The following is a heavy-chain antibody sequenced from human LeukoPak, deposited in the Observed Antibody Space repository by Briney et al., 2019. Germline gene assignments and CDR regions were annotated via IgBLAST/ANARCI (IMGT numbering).Heavy chain of an antibody. CDR1: GFTFDDYA. CDR3: AKSPGGYFDWSPSYYFDY. D-gene: IGHD3-9*01. Sequence: GRSLRLSCAASGFTFDDYAMHWVRQAPGKGLEWVSGISWNSGSIGYADSVKGRFTIPRDNAKNSLYLQMNSLRAEDTALYYCAKSPGGYFDWSPSYYFDYWGPGTLVTVSS. CDR2: ISWNSGSI. V-gene: IGHV3-9*01. J-gene: IGHJ4*02.